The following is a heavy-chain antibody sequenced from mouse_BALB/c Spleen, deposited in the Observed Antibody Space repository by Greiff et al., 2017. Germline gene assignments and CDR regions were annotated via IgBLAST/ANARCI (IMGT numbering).Heavy chain of an antibody. J-gene: IGHJ4*01. V-gene: IGHV14-3*02. CDR1: GFNIKDTY. CDR2: IDPANGNT. Sequence: EVQLVESGAELVKPGASVKLSCTASGFNIKDTYMHWVKQRPEQGLEWIGRIDPANGNTKYDPKFQGKATITADTSSNTAYLQLSSLTSEDTAVYYCARDGSSYDAMDYWGQGTSVTVSS. D-gene: IGHD1-1*01. CDR3: ARDGSSYDAMDY.